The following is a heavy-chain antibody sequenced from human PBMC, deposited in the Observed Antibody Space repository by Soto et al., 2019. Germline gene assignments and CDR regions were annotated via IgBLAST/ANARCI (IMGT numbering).Heavy chain of an antibody. Sequence: QAHLAQSGAEVKKPGSSVTVSCKASGGTFNSYGISWVRQAPGQGLDWMGVIIPLYGTVNYAQKFQGRVSIAAENSRSTANMDRNILNSDDTAVYYCAGVGVIRGVIPSLFGLGGQGPLVTVSS. J-gene: IGHJ4*02. CDR1: GGTFNSYG. CDR2: IIPLYGTV. V-gene: IGHV1-69*06. CDR3: AGVGVIRGVIPSLFGL. D-gene: IGHD3-10*01.